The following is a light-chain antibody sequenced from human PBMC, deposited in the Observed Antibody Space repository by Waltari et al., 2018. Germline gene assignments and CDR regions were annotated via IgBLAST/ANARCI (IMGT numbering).Light chain of an antibody. CDR2: DAS. CDR1: QSVGTY. J-gene: IGKJ4*01. Sequence: EIVLTQSPDILSFSPGERATLSCRASQSVGTYLAWYQQRPGQSPRLLIYDASYRATGIPARFSGSGSETDFTLTISSPQPEDFAVYYCQQRRNWPLTFGGGTRVQI. V-gene: IGKV3-11*01. CDR3: QQRRNWPLT.